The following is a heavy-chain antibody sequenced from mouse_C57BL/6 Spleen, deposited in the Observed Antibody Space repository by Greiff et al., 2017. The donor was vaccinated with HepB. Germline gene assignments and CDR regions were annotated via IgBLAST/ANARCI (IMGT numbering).Heavy chain of an antibody. J-gene: IGHJ3*01. Sequence: QVHVKQPGTELVKPGASVKLSCKASGYTFTSYWMHWVKQRPGQGLEWIGNINPSNGGTNYNEKFKSKATLTVDKSSSTAYMQLSSLTSEDSAVYYCARAYSNYAWFAYWGQGTLVTVSA. CDR3: ARAYSNYAWFAY. CDR1: GYTFTSYW. V-gene: IGHV1-53*01. CDR2: INPSNGGT. D-gene: IGHD2-5*01.